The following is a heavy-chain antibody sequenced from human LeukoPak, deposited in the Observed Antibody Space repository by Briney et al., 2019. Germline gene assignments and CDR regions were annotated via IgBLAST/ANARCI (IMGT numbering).Heavy chain of an antibody. D-gene: IGHD3-10*01. J-gene: IGHJ6*03. CDR1: GGSINSNGYY. CDR3: ARGTRYYYGSGDYYYMDV. CDR2: IYYSGST. Sequence: SETLSLTCTVSGGSINSNGYYWGWIRQPPGKGLEWIGSIYYSGSTYYNPSLKSRVTISVDTSKNQFSLKLSSVTAADTAVYYCARGTRYYYGSGDYYYMDVWGKGTTVTISS. V-gene: IGHV4-39*01.